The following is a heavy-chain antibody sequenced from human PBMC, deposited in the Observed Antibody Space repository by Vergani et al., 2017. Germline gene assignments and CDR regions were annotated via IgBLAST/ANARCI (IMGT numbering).Heavy chain of an antibody. D-gene: IGHD3-10*01. V-gene: IGHV4-34*01. CDR1: GWSFSGYY. CDR2: INHSGST. J-gene: IGHJ6*02. Sequence: QVQLQQWGAGLLKPSETLSLTCAVYGWSFSGYYWSWIRQPPGKGLEWIGEINHSGSTNYNPSLKSLVTISVDTSKNQFSLKLSSVTAADTAVYYCARGQYYGSGSYYKWGYYYYGMDVWGQGTTVTVSS. CDR3: ARGQYYGSGSYYKWGYYYYGMDV.